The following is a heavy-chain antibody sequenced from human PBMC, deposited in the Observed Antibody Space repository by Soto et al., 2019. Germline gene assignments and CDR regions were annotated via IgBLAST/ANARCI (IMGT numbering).Heavy chain of an antibody. CDR3: ARDLTTTRYAPVYGNYMDV. V-gene: IGHV1-3*01. Sequence: QVQLVQSGAEVKKPGASVKVSCKASGYTFTSYAMHWVRQAPGQRLEWMGWINAGNGNTKYSQKFQGRVTITRDTSASTAYMELSSLRSEDTAVYYCARDLTTTRYAPVYGNYMDVWGKGTTVTVS. D-gene: IGHD4-17*01. CDR1: GYTFTSYA. CDR2: INAGNGNT. J-gene: IGHJ6*03.